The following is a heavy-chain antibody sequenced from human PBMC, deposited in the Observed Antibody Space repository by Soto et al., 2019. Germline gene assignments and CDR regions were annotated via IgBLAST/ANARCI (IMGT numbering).Heavy chain of an antibody. Sequence: GASVKVSCKASGYTFTGYAIHWVRQAPGQRLEWMGWINGGNGDTKYSQKFQGRVTISRDTSASTAYMEPTSLGSEDTAVYQCARGYCSSTSCQYYFDFWGQGTLVTVSS. CDR1: GYTFTGYA. J-gene: IGHJ4*02. D-gene: IGHD2-2*01. CDR2: INGGNGDT. V-gene: IGHV1-3*01. CDR3: ARGYCSSTSCQYYFDF.